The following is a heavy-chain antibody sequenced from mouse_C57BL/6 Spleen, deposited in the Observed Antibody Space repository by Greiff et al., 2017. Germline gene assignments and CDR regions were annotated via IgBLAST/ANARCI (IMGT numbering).Heavy chain of an antibody. J-gene: IGHJ3*01. CDR1: GYAFSSSW. CDR2: IYPGDGDT. CDR3: AREMAARN. D-gene: IGHD2-3*01. V-gene: IGHV1-82*01. Sequence: QVQLQQSGPELVKPGASVKISCKASGYAFSSSWMNWVKQRPGKGLEWIGRIYPGDGDTNYNGKFKGKATLTEDKSSSTAYMQLSSLTAEDSAVYFCAREMAARNWGQGALVTVSA.